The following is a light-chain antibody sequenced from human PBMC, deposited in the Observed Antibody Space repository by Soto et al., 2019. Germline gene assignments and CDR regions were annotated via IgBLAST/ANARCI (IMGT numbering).Light chain of an antibody. CDR2: DAS. CDR3: QQYDHWPLT. J-gene: IGKJ4*01. CDR1: QSVGTK. Sequence: EIVMTQSPATLSESPGERVTLVCGASQSVGTKLAWYQQRPGQAPRVLIYDASTRAAGIPARFSAWGSGTEFTLTISRLQSEDFAVYSCQQYDHWPLTFGGGTKVDIK. V-gene: IGKV3-15*01.